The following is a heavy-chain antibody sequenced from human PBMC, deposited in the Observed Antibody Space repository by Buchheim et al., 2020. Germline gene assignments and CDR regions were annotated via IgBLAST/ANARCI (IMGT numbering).Heavy chain of an antibody. CDR1: GYTFTSYY. Sequence: QVQLVQSGAEVKKPGASVKVSCKASGYTFTSYYMHWVRQAPGQGLEWMGIINPSGGSTSYAQKFQGRVTMTRDTSTSTVYMELSSLRSEDTAVYYCARDPLYLLSTVTFWYYGMDVWGQGTT. D-gene: IGHD3-16*01. V-gene: IGHV1-46*01. CDR2: INPSGGST. J-gene: IGHJ6*02. CDR3: ARDPLYLLSTVTFWYYGMDV.